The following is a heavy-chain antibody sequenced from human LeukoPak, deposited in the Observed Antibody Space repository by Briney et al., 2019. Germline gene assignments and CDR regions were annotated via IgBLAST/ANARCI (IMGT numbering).Heavy chain of an antibody. Sequence: SETLSLTCNVPGGSISNTNYYWGWIRQPPGKGMEWIGSIYYSGTTYYNTSLRRRVAISVDTSKNHFSLRVSSVTAADTAVYYCARDGGYSSSPLPFDYWGQGALVTVSS. V-gene: IGHV4-39*07. CDR3: ARDGGYSSSPLPFDY. D-gene: IGHD6-6*01. CDR2: IYYSGTT. CDR1: GGSISNTNYY. J-gene: IGHJ4*02.